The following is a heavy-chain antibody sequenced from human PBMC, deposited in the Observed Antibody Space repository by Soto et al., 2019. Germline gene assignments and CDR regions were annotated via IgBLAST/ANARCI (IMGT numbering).Heavy chain of an antibody. V-gene: IGHV1-69*13. CDR3: AREYYYDSSGYHGDAFDI. J-gene: IGHJ3*02. CDR2: IIPIFGTA. Sequence: SVKVSCKASGGTFSSYAISWVRQAPGQGLEWMGGIIPIFGTANYAQKFQGRVTITADESTSTAYMELSSLRSEDTAVYYCAREYYYDSSGYHGDAFDIWGQGTMVTVSS. D-gene: IGHD3-22*01. CDR1: GGTFSSYA.